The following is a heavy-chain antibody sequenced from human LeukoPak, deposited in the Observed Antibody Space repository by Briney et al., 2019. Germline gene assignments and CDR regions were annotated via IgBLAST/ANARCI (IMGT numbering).Heavy chain of an antibody. CDR2: ISYDA. Sequence: GGSLRLSCAASGFTFSSYGMYWVRQAPGKGLEWVAVISYDAYYGDSVKGRFTISRDNSKNTLYLQMNSLRVEDTAVYHCAREGARSSGNYFDYWGQGTLVTVSS. J-gene: IGHJ4*02. V-gene: IGHV3-30*03. CDR1: GFTFSSYG. D-gene: IGHD6-6*01. CDR3: AREGARSSGNYFDY.